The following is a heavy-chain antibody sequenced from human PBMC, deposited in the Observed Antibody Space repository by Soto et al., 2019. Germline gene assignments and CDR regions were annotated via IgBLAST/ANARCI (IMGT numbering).Heavy chain of an antibody. CDR1: GSTFSNYA. Sequence: PGGSLRLSCADSGSTFSNYAMTWVRQAPGKELKWVSAISGSGDTTYYSDSVKGCFTISRDNSRNTLNLQMNSLRAEDTSVYYCAKIGISVVAGQIDYWGQGTLVTSPQ. CDR3: AKIGISVVAGQIDY. CDR2: ISGSGDTT. D-gene: IGHD2-21*01. V-gene: IGHV3-23*01. J-gene: IGHJ4*02.